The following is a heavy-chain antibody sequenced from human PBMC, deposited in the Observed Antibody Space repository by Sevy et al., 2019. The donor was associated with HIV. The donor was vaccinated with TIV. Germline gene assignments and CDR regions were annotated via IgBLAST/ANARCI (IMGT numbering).Heavy chain of an antibody. Sequence: GSLRLSCAASGFTFSNAWMSWVRQAPGKGLEWVGRIKSKTDGGTTDYAAPVKGRFTISRDDSKNTLYLQMNSLKTEDTAVYYCTTAPDIVVVPARDGMDVWGQGTTVTVSS. V-gene: IGHV3-15*01. J-gene: IGHJ6*02. CDR1: GFTFSNAW. CDR3: TTAPDIVVVPARDGMDV. D-gene: IGHD2-2*01. CDR2: IKSKTDGGTT.